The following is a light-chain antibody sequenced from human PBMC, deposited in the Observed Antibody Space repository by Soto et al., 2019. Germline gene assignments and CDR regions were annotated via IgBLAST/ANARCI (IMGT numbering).Light chain of an antibody. CDR2: GAS. CDR3: QQYGSPWT. Sequence: EFVLTQSPGTLSLSPGERATLSCRVSQSISSNFLAWYQQKPGQAPRLLIYGASSRATGIPDRFSGSGSGTDFTLTISRLEPEDFAVYYCQQYGSPWTFGQGTKVDI. V-gene: IGKV3-20*01. J-gene: IGKJ1*01. CDR1: QSISSNF.